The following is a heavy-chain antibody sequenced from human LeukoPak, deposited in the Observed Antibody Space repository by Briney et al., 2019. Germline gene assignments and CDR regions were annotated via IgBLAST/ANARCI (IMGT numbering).Heavy chain of an antibody. CDR3: ARDMEGDKYCSGGSCPLDY. V-gene: IGHV1-2*04. J-gene: IGHJ4*02. CDR2: INPNSGGT. CDR1: GYTFTGYY. D-gene: IGHD2-15*01. Sequence: GASVKVSCKASGYTFTGYYMHWVRQAPGQGLEWMGWINPNSGGTNYAQKFQGWVTMTRDTSISTAYMELSRLRSDDTAVYYCARDMEGDKYCSGGSCPLDYWGQGTLVTVSS.